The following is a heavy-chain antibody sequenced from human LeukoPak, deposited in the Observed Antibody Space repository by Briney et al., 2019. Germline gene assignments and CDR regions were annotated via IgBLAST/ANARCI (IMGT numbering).Heavy chain of an antibody. CDR3: AREGHDYSNYFRWFDP. CDR1: GGSISSGSYY. CDR2: IYYSGST. Sequence: PSQTLSLTCTVSGGSISSGSYYWSWIRQHPGKGLEWIGYIYYSGSTYYNPSLKSRVTISVDTSKNQFSLKLSSVTAADTAVYYCAREGHDYSNYFRWFDPWGQGTLVTVSS. J-gene: IGHJ5*02. D-gene: IGHD4-11*01. V-gene: IGHV4-31*03.